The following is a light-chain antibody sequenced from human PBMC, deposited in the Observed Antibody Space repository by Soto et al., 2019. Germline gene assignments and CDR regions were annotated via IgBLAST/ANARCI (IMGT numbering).Light chain of an antibody. CDR3: AAWDDSLSGWV. Sequence: QSVLTQPPSPSETPGQRVTISCSGSSSNIGSNYVYWYQQLPGTAPKLLIYRNNQRPSGVPDRFSGSKSGTSASLAISGLRSEDEADYYCAAWDDSLSGWVFGGGTKLTVL. CDR2: RNN. V-gene: IGLV1-47*01. CDR1: SSNIGSNY. J-gene: IGLJ3*02.